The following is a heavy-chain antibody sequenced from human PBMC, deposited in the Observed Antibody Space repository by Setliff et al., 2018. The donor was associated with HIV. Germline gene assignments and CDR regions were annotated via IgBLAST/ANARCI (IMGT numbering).Heavy chain of an antibody. CDR2: ISSSGKYI. D-gene: IGHD5-12*01. J-gene: IGHJ4*02. V-gene: IGHV3-21*01. CDR3: ARKGVATITFADY. Sequence: GGSLRLSCAASGFIFSSYNMNWVRQAPGKGLEWVSSISSSGKYIYYADSVKGRFTISRDNAKNSLYLQMNSLRAKDTAVYYCARKGVATITFADYWGQGTLVTVSS. CDR1: GFIFSSYN.